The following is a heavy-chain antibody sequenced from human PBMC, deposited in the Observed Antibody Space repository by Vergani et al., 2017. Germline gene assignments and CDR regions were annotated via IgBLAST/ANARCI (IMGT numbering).Heavy chain of an antibody. V-gene: IGHV1-18*04. CDR3: ARGGEWVYSSSWYRSFDY. Sequence: QVQLVQSGAEVKKPGASVKVSCKASGYTFTSYGISWVRQAPGQGLEWMGWISAYNGNTNYAQKLQGRVTITTNTSTSTAYMELRSLRSDDTAVYYGARGGEWVYSSSWYRSFDYWGQGTLVTVSS. J-gene: IGHJ4*02. D-gene: IGHD6-13*01. CDR1: GYTFTSYG. CDR2: ISAYNGNT.